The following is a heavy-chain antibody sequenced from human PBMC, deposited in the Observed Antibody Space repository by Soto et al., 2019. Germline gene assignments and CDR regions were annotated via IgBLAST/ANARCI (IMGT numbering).Heavy chain of an antibody. D-gene: IGHD3-22*01. CDR3: ASGVTMIVMNY. Sequence: GASVKVSCKASGGTFSSYAISWVRQAPGQGLEWMGGIIPIFGTANYAQKFQGRVTITADESTSTAYMELSSLRSEDTAVYYCASGVTMIVMNYWGQGTLVTVSS. CDR2: IIPIFGTA. V-gene: IGHV1-69*13. J-gene: IGHJ4*02. CDR1: GGTFSSYA.